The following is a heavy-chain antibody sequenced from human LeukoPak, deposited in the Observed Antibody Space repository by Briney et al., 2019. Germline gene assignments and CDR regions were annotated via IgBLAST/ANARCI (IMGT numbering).Heavy chain of an antibody. V-gene: IGHV3-48*03. J-gene: IGHJ4*02. CDR1: GFTFSSYE. CDR3: ARDENSGGIDY. D-gene: IGHD6-6*01. CDR2: ITNSGSTI. Sequence: GGSLRLSCAASGFTFSSYEMNWVRQAPGKGLEWVSYITNSGSTIYYADSVKGRFNISRDNDKNSLYLQMNSLRAEDTAVYYCARDENSGGIDYWGQGTLVTVSS.